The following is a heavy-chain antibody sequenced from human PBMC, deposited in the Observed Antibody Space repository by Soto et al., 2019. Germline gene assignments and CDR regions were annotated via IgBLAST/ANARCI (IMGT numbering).Heavy chain of an antibody. CDR1: GGSISSYY. V-gene: IGHV4-59*08. Sequence: PSETLSLTCTVSGGSISSYYWSWIRQPPGKGLEWIGYIYYSGSTNYNPSLKSRVTISVDTSKNQFSLKLSSVTAADTAVYYCAGHFDWLLSNWFDPWGQGALVTVSS. D-gene: IGHD3-9*01. CDR3: AGHFDWLLSNWFDP. J-gene: IGHJ5*02. CDR2: IYYSGST.